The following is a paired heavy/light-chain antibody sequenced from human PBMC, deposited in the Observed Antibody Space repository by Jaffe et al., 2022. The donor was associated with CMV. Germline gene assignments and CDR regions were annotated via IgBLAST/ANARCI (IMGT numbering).Heavy chain of an antibody. CDR2: LNPFTGET. D-gene: IGHD3-16*01. CDR1: GYTFPNFD. J-gene: IGHJ4*02. V-gene: IGHV1-8*01. CDR3: ARGWGRVVTIRGVTHLDF. Sequence: QVQLVQSGAEVKKPGASVRVSCKTSGYTFPNFDIYWVRQATGQGLELMGWLNPFTGETGYAQGFQGRVTMTGDTSISTAYLTLSSLRSDDTAVYYCARGWGRVVTIRGVTHLDFWGQGTLVRVSS.
Light chain of an antibody. J-gene: IGLJ2*01. CDR1: SSDIGGSYNY. Sequence: QSALTQPASVSGSPGQSITISCTGTSSDIGGSYNYVSWYQQQPGQAPKLIIYDVSNRPSGLSERLFGFKSGNTASLTISGLQAADEGDYYCMSYTTKGTVVFGGGTKLTVL. V-gene: IGLV2-14*01. CDR2: DVS. CDR3: MSYTTKGTVV.